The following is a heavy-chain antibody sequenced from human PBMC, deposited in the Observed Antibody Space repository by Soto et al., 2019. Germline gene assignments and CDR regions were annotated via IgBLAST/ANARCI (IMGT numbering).Heavy chain of an antibody. CDR3: ARFGYRYGYYFDY. J-gene: IGHJ4*02. Sequence: GESLKISCNGSGYSFTSYWIVWVRQMPGKGLEWMGIIYPGDSDTRYSPSFQGQVTISADKSISTAYLQWSSLKASDTAMYYCARFGYRYGYYFDYWGQGTLVTVSS. CDR2: IYPGDSDT. CDR1: GYSFTSYW. D-gene: IGHD5-18*01. V-gene: IGHV5-51*01.